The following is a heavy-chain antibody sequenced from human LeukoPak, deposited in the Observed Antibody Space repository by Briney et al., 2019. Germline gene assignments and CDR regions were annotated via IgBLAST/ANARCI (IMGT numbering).Heavy chain of an antibody. CDR1: GFTFSSYE. CDR3: ARDASYYYGSGSH. Sequence: PGGSLRLSCAFSGFTFSSYEMNWVRQAPGKGLEWTSYISSSGSTIYYADSVKGRFTISRDNAKNSLYLQMNSLRAEDTAVYYCARDASYYYGSGSHWGQGTLVTVSS. CDR2: ISSSGSTI. J-gene: IGHJ4*02. V-gene: IGHV3-48*03. D-gene: IGHD3-10*01.